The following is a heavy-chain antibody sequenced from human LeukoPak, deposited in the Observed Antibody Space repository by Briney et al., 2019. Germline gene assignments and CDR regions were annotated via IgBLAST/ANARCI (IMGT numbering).Heavy chain of an antibody. J-gene: IGHJ3*02. D-gene: IGHD6-13*01. CDR2: ISAYSGDT. Sequence: GASVKVSCKTSGYTFTNYGISWVRQAPGKGLQFVGWISAYSGDTNYVQELQGRVTMSTDTSTSTAYMELSSLRSEDTAVYYCARGSKQQLVTDAFDIWGQGTMVTVSS. CDR1: GYTFTNYG. CDR3: ARGSKQQLVTDAFDI. V-gene: IGHV1-18*01.